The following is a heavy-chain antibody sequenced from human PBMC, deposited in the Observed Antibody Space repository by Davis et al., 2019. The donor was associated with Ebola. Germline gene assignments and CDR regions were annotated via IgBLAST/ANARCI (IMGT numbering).Heavy chain of an antibody. J-gene: IGHJ4*02. D-gene: IGHD1-26*01. CDR3: ARGLNSAGLGADLDY. CDR2: ISGSGGST. V-gene: IGHV3-23*01. CDR1: GFTFTSYA. Sequence: GESLKISCAASGFTFTSYAMSWVRQAPGKGLEWVSGISGSGGSTYYADSVKGRFTISRDNAKNTLYLQMNSLRAEDTAVYYCARGLNSAGLGADLDYWGQGTLVTVSS.